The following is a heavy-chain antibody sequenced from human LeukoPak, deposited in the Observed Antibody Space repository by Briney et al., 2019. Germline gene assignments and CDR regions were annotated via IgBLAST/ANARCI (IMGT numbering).Heavy chain of an antibody. J-gene: IGHJ5*01. V-gene: IGHV3-23*01. CDR3: AKDSGLGTMPPDP. Sequence: PGGSLRLSCAASGFTFSNYAMNWVRQAPGKGLEWVSAISGRGGSTYYADSVKGRFTISRDNSKSTLYLQMNSLRVADTAVYYCAKDSGLGTMPPDPWGQGTLVTVSS. CDR2: ISGRGGST. D-gene: IGHD2-2*01. CDR1: GFTFSNYA.